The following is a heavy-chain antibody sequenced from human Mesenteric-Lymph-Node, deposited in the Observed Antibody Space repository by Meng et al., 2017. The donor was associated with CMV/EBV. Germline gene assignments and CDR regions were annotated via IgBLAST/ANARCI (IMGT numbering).Heavy chain of an antibody. CDR1: GGSFSGYY. Sequence: QVQLHQWGAGLLKPSETLSVTCAVYGGSFSGYYWSWIRQSPEKGLEWIGEIKHSGSTTYNPSFTSRIIISVDTSTNQISLNMSSVTAADTAVYYCARGSSYDILTGYLDYWGQGALVTVSS. V-gene: IGHV4-34*01. J-gene: IGHJ4*02. CDR3: ARGSSYDILTGYLDY. CDR2: IKHSGST. D-gene: IGHD3-9*01.